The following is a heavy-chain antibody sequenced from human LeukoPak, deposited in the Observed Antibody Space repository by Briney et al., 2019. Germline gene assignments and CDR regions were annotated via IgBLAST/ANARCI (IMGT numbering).Heavy chain of an antibody. V-gene: IGHV4-39*01. D-gene: IGHD6-13*01. Sequence: NTSETLSLTCTVSGGSISSSSYYWGWIRQPPGKGLEWIGSIYYSGSTYYNPSLKSRVTISVDTPENQFSLKLSSVTAADTAVYYCARLSSSWDHSDQWGQGTLVAVSS. CDR3: ARLSSSWDHSDQ. CDR2: IYYSGST. CDR1: GGSISSSSYY. J-gene: IGHJ4*02.